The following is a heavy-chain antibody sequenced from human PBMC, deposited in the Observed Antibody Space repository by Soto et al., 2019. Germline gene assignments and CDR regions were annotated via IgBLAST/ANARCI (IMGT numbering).Heavy chain of an antibody. D-gene: IGHD2-2*01. CDR1: GGSFSGYS. CDR3: ARLGVVVPAAMDSVDY. Sequence: ETLSLTCAVYGGSFSGYSWSWIRQPPGKGLEWIGEINHSGSTNYNPSLKSRVTISVDTSKNQFSLKLSSVTAADTAVYYCARLGVVVPAAMDSVDYWGQGTLVTVSS. J-gene: IGHJ4*02. V-gene: IGHV4-34*01. CDR2: INHSGST.